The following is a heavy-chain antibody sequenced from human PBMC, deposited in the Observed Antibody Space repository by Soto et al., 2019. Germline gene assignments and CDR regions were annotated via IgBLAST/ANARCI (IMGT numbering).Heavy chain of an antibody. J-gene: IGHJ4*02. CDR2: IYWDDDK. CDR1: GFSLSTSGVG. CDR3: AHTMIPYSGYDYVDY. D-gene: IGHD5-12*01. V-gene: IGHV2-5*02. Sequence: QITLKESGPTLVKPTQTLTLTCTFSGFSLSTSGVGVGWIRQPPGKALEWLALIYWDDDKRYSPSLKSRLTITKDPSKKQVVLTMTNMDPVDTATYYCAHTMIPYSGYDYVDYWGQGTLVTVSS.